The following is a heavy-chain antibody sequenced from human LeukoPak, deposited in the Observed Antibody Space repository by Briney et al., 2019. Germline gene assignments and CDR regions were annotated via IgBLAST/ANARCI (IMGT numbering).Heavy chain of an antibody. CDR1: GFIFSRHA. V-gene: IGHV3-30*04. CDR2: ISYDGTNK. CDR3: ARDIYSSGKPPDS. Sequence: GGSLRLSCAASGFIFSRHAMHWVRQAPGKGLEWVSVISYDGTNKYYADSVRGRFTISRDTSKDTLYLQMNSLRAEDTALYYCARDIYSSGKPPDSWGQGTLVTVSS. D-gene: IGHD6-19*01. J-gene: IGHJ4*02.